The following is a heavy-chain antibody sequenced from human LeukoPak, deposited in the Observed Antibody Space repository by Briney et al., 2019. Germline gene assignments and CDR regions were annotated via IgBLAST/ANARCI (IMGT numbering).Heavy chain of an antibody. CDR3: ARTWNSGIDP. J-gene: IGHJ5*02. V-gene: IGHV4-34*01. CDR1: GGSFSGYY. Sequence: SETLSLTCAVYGGSFSGYYWSWIRQPPGKGLEWIGEINHSGSTNYNPSLKSRVTISVGTSKNQFSLKLSSVTAADTAVYYCARTWNSGIDPWGQGTLVTVSS. CDR2: INHSGST. D-gene: IGHD1-7*01.